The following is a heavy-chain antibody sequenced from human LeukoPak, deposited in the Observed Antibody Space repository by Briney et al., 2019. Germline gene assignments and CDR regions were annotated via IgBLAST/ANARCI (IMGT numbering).Heavy chain of an antibody. D-gene: IGHD5-12*01. V-gene: IGHV3-30*04. CDR2: ISYDGSNK. Sequence: GRSLRLSCAASGFTFSSYAMHRVRQAPGKGLEWVAVISYDGSNKYYADSVKGRFTISRDNSKNTLYLQMNSLRAEDTAVYYCAKDGSGYDSQYYFDYWGQGTLVTVSS. CDR3: AKDGSGYDSQYYFDY. CDR1: GFTFSSYA. J-gene: IGHJ4*02.